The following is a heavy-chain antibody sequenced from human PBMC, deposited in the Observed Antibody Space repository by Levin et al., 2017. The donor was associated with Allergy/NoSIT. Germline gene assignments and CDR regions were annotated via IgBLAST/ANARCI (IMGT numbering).Heavy chain of an antibody. CDR3: ARRGLLWFGELSRWFDP. CDR2: INHSGST. V-gene: IGHV4-34*01. D-gene: IGHD3-10*01. CDR1: GGSFSGYY. J-gene: IGHJ5*02. Sequence: SQTLSLTCAVYGGSFSGYYWSWIRQPPGKGLEWIGEINHSGSTNYNPSLKSRVTISVDTSKNQFSLKLSSVTAADTAVYYCARRGLLWFGELSRWFDPWGQGTLVTVSS.